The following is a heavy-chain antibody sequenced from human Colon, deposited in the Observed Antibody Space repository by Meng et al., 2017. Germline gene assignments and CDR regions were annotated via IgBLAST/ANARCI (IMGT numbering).Heavy chain of an antibody. CDR1: GFAFGTYA. CDR3: ARSGYNNGYDY. Sequence: VQLVGSGGGLVQPGGSLRLSCAASGFAFGTYAMSWVRQAPGKGLEWVAVVDGSSSRTYYADSVKGRFTISRDNGKNTLHLQMSSLRAEDSAVYYCARSGYNNGYDYWGQGTLVTVSS. V-gene: IGHV3-23*04. J-gene: IGHJ4*02. CDR2: VDGSSSRT. D-gene: IGHD3-22*01.